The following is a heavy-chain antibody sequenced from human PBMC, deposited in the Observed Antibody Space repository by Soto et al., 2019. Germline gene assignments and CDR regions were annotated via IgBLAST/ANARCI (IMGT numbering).Heavy chain of an antibody. CDR1: GYTFTDYH. D-gene: IGHD3-10*01. J-gene: IGHJ2*01. Sequence: QVQLVQSGAEVKKSGASVKVSCKASGYTFTDYHMHWVRQAPGQGLEWMGWITPDSGDTKYAQKFQGRVTMTSDKPSTAYMELWRLRSDDSAMYYCARSYNYGSYWYFDLWGRGTLVTVSS. V-gene: IGHV1-2*02. CDR3: ARSYNYGSYWYFDL. CDR2: ITPDSGDT.